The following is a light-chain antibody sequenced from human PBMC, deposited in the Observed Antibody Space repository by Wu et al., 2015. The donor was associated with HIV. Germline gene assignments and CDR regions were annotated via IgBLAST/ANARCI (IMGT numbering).Light chain of an antibody. J-gene: IGKJ4*01. CDR1: ESVKNGY. CDR2: DAF. CDR3: QQYGSSPLT. V-gene: IGKV3-20*01. Sequence: EIVLTQSPERVSVSPGARVILSCRASESVKNGYLAWYQQKSGQAPRLLVFDAFSRAAGVPDRFSGSGSGTDFTLTISRLEPEDFAVYYCQQYGSSPLTFGGGTKVEIK.